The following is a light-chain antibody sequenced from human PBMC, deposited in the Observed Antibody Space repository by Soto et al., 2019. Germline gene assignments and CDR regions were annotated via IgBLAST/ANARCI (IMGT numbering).Light chain of an antibody. V-gene: IGKV1-5*03. CDR2: KAS. Sequence: IQMTQFPSTLSASLGDRVTISCRASQSIGTSLAWYQQTPGKAPKLLIYKASILESGVPSRFSGSGSGADFTLTFSSLQPDDFEPYYCLQYSSYSQTFGQGTKVDIK. J-gene: IGKJ1*01. CDR1: QSIGTS. CDR3: LQYSSYSQT.